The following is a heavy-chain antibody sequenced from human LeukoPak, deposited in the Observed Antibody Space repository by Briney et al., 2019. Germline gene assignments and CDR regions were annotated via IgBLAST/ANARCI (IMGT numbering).Heavy chain of an antibody. Sequence: EASVKVSCKASGGTFSSYAISWVRQAPGQGLEWMGGIIPIFGTANYAQKFQGRVTITADESTSTAYMELSSLRSEDTAVYYCARGDGYNERGAFDIWGQGTMVTVSS. D-gene: IGHD5-24*01. CDR3: ARGDGYNERGAFDI. CDR1: GGTFSSYA. J-gene: IGHJ3*02. CDR2: IIPIFGTA. V-gene: IGHV1-69*13.